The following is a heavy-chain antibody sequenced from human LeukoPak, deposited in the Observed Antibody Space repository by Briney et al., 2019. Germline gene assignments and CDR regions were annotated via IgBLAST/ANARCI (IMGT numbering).Heavy chain of an antibody. CDR3: ARGGDVVVVPAANFPEFDY. V-gene: IGHV1-2*02. J-gene: IGHJ4*02. Sequence: GASVKVSCKASGYTFTGYYMHWVRQAPGQGLEWMGWVNPNSGGTNYAQKFQGRVTMTRDTSISTAYMELSRLRSDDTAVYYCARGGDVVVVPAANFPEFDYWGQGTLVTVSS. CDR1: GYTFTGYY. D-gene: IGHD2-2*01. CDR2: VNPNSGGT.